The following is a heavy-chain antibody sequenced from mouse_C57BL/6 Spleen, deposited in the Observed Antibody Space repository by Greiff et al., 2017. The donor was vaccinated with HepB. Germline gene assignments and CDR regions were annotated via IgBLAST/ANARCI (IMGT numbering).Heavy chain of an antibody. Sequence: EVKLEESGPGLVKPSQSLSLTCSVTGYSITSGYYWNWIRQFPGNKLEWMGYISYDGSNNYNPSLKNRISITRDTSKNQFFLKLNSVTTEDTATYYCAREGYDYDDAMDYWGQGTSVTVSS. CDR3: AREGYDYDDAMDY. J-gene: IGHJ4*01. CDR1: GYSITSGYY. D-gene: IGHD2-4*01. V-gene: IGHV3-6*01. CDR2: ISYDGSN.